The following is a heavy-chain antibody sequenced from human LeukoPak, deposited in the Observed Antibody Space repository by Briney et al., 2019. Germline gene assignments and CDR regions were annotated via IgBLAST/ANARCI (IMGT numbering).Heavy chain of an antibody. CDR1: GYTFTSYD. J-gene: IGHJ6*02. V-gene: IGHV1-8*01. CDR3: ARGRYCSSTSCYTYYYYGMDV. CDR2: MNPNSGNT. D-gene: IGHD2-2*02. Sequence: ASVKVSCKASGYTFTSYDINWVRQATGQGLEWMGWMNPNSGNTGYAQKFQGRVTMTRNTPISTAYMELSSLRSEDTAVYYCARGRYCSSTSCYTYYYYGMDVWGQGTTVTVSS.